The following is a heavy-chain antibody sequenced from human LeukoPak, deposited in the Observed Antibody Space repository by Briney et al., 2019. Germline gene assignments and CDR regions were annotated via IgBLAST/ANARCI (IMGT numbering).Heavy chain of an antibody. CDR1: GYSLTSYW. CDR3: ARLSYSSGCLRGFDP. Sequence: GESLKISCQGSGYSLTSYWIGWVRQLPGKGLEWMGIIYPGDSDTRYSPSFQGQVTISADKSISTAYLQWSSLKASDTSMYYCARLSYSSGCLRGFDPWGQGTLVTVSS. CDR2: IYPGDSDT. D-gene: IGHD6-19*01. V-gene: IGHV5-51*01. J-gene: IGHJ5*02.